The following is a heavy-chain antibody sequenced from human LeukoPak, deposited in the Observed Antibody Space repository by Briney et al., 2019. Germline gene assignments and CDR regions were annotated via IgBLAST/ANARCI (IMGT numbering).Heavy chain of an antibody. CDR3: ASSHDSSGND. CDR1: GFPFSTYW. J-gene: IGHJ4*02. Sequence: GGSLRLSCAASGFPFSTYWMAWVRQAPGKGLDWVANIRKDGGAKFYAASVKGRFIISSDNAKNSLYLQMNNLRDEDTAVYYCASSHDSSGNDWGQGTLVTV. V-gene: IGHV3-7*01. CDR2: IRKDGGAK. D-gene: IGHD3-22*01.